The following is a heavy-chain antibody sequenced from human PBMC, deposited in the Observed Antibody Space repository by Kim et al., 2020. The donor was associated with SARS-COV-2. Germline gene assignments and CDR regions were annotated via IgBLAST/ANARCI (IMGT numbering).Heavy chain of an antibody. D-gene: IGHD5-12*01. Sequence: SETLSLTCTVSGGSISSSSYYWGWIRQPPGKGLEWIGSIYYSGSTYYNPSLKNRVTISVDTSKNQFSLKLSSVTAADTAVYYCARTLYSGYDFFGRSYYYGMDVWGQGTTVTVSS. V-gene: IGHV4-39*01. CDR3: ARTLYSGYDFFGRSYYYGMDV. CDR1: GGSISSSSYY. CDR2: IYYSGST. J-gene: IGHJ6*02.